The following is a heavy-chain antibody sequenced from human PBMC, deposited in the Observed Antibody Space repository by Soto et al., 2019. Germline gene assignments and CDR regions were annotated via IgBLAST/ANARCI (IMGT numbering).Heavy chain of an antibody. CDR3: ARDRPPTPLTGTTRDY. J-gene: IGHJ4*02. CDR2: ISAYNVNT. Sequence: QVQLVQSGAEVKKPGASVKVSCKASGYTFTSYGISWVRQAPGQGLEWMGWISAYNVNTNYAQKLQGRVTMTTDTSTSTAYMELRSLRSDDTAVYYCARDRPPTPLTGTTRDYWGQGTLVTVSS. V-gene: IGHV1-18*01. D-gene: IGHD1-20*01. CDR1: GYTFTSYG.